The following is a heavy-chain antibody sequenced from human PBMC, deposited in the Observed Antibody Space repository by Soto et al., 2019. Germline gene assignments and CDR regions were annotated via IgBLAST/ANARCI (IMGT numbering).Heavy chain of an antibody. J-gene: IGHJ3*02. CDR2: IIPILGIA. V-gene: IGHV1-69*02. CDR1: GGTFSSYT. CDR3: ASPFGDYDAFDI. Sequence: QVQLVQSGAEVKKPGSSVKVSCKASGGTFSSYTISWVRQAPGQGLEWMGRIIPILGIANYAQKFQGRVTITADTSTSTAYMELSSLRSEDTAVYYCASPFGDYDAFDIWGQGTMVTVSS. D-gene: IGHD4-17*01.